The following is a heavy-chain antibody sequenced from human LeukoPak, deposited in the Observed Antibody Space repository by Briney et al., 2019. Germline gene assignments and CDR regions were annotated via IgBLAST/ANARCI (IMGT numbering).Heavy chain of an antibody. CDR1: GGSISSSSYY. D-gene: IGHD4-23*01. J-gene: IGHJ3*02. V-gene: IGHV4-39*01. CDR2: IYYSGST. Sequence: PSETLSLTCSVSGGSISSSSYYWGWIRQPPGKGLEWIGSIYYSGSTYYNPSLKSRVTISVDTSKSQFSLKLSSVTAADTAVYYCARIPVVDDAFDIWGQGTMLTVSS. CDR3: ARIPVVDDAFDI.